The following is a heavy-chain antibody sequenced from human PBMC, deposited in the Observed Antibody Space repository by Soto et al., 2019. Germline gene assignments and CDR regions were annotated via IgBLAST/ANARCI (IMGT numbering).Heavy chain of an antibody. Sequence: GGSLRLSCAASGFTFSSYSMNWVRQAPGKGLEWVSYISSSSTIYYADSVKGRFTISRDNAKNSLYLQMNSLRDEDTAVYYCARVLSGYAGYWGQGTLVTVSS. D-gene: IGHD5-12*01. V-gene: IGHV3-48*02. CDR3: ARVLSGYAGY. CDR2: ISSSSTI. CDR1: GFTFSSYS. J-gene: IGHJ4*02.